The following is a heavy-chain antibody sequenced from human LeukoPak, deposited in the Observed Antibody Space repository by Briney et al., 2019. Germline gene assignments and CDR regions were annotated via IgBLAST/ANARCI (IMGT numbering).Heavy chain of an antibody. CDR3: ARGAKAH. J-gene: IGHJ4*02. CDR2: INPDNGDT. V-gene: IGHV1-2*02. CDR1: GYTFPDFY. Sequence: GASVKVSCKASGYTFPDFYIHWVRQAPGQGLEWMGWINPDNGDTHYAQRFQGRVAMTADTSIKIAYLNLTGLRFDDTATYYCARGAKAHWGQGTLVTVSS.